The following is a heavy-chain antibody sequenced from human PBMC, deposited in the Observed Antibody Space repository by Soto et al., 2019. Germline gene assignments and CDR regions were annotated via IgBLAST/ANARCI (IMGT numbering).Heavy chain of an antibody. D-gene: IGHD4-17*01. J-gene: IGHJ4*02. CDR2: ISAYNGNT. CDR1: GYTFTSYA. V-gene: IGHV1-18*01. Sequence: ASVKVSCKASGYTFTSYAISWVRQAPGQGLEWMGWISAYNGNTNYAQKLQGRVTMTTDTSTSTAYMELRSLRSDDTAVYYCARYSLTTVVEENDYWGQGTLVTVSS. CDR3: ARYSLTTVVEENDY.